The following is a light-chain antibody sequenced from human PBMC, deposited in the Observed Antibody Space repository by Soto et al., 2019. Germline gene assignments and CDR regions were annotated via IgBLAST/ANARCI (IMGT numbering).Light chain of an antibody. CDR2: GAS. CDR3: QHYNNWPRT. V-gene: IGKV3-15*01. CDR1: QSVSSN. Sequence: EIGMTQSPATLSVSPGERATLSCRASQSVSSNLAWYQQKPGQAPRLLIYGASTRATGIPARCSGSGSGTEFTLTISSLQSEDFAVYYCQHYNNWPRTVGQGTNVEIK. J-gene: IGKJ1*01.